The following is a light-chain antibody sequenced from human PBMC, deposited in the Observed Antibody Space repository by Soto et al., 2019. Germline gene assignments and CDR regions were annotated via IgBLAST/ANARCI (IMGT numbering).Light chain of an antibody. J-gene: IGLJ2*01. V-gene: IGLV1-40*01. Sequence: QPVLTQPPSVSGAPGQRVTISCTGSSSNIGAGYDVHWYQQLPGTAPKVLIHGNSDRPSGVPDRFSGSKSGTSASLAITGLQAEDEADYYCQSFDSLSASVVFGGGTKLTVL. CDR3: QSFDSLSASVV. CDR2: GNS. CDR1: SSNIGAGYD.